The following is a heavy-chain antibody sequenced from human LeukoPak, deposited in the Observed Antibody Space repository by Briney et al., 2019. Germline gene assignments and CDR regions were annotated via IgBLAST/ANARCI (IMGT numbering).Heavy chain of an antibody. CDR1: Y. D-gene: IGHD3-10*01. J-gene: IGHJ4*02. CDR3: ARFYYSTSGSYPSYFDF. CDR2: IYYSGST. Sequence: YWTWIRQHPGKGLEWIGYIYYSGSTYHDPSLQSRVTISVDPSKNQFSLRLTSVTAADTAVYYCARFYYSTSGSYPSYFDFWGQGTLVTVSS. V-gene: IGHV4-31*02.